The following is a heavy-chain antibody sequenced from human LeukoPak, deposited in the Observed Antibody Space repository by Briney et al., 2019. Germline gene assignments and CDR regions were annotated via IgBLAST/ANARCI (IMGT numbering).Heavy chain of an antibody. D-gene: IGHD2-2*01. V-gene: IGHV1-18*01. Sequence: GASVKVSCKASGCTFTSYGISWVRQAPGQGLEWMGWISAYNGNTNYAQKLQGRVTMTTDTSTSTAYMELRSLRSDDTAVYYCARDEGYCSSTSCSEFDYWGQGTLVTVSS. CDR2: ISAYNGNT. CDR3: ARDEGYCSSTSCSEFDY. CDR1: GCTFTSYG. J-gene: IGHJ4*02.